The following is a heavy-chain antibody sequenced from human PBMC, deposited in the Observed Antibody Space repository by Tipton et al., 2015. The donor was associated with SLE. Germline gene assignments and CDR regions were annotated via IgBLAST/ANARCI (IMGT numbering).Heavy chain of an antibody. CDR2: IYYSGST. D-gene: IGHD3-10*01. CDR3: ARGALVQGVIPIVLDI. V-gene: IGHV4-59*01. Sequence: TLSLTCTVSGGSISSYYWSWIRQPPGKGLEWIGYIYYSGSTNYNPSLKSRVTISVDTSKNQFSLKLSSVTAADTAVYYCARGALVQGVIPIVLDIWGQGTIVTVSS. J-gene: IGHJ3*02. CDR1: GGSISSYY.